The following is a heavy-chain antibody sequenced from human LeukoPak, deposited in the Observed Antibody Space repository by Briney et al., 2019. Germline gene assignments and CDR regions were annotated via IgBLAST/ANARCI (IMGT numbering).Heavy chain of an antibody. CDR3: VKSFYASPPAGMDV. V-gene: IGHV3-9*01. Sequence: GGSLRLSCAASGFTFDDYAMHWVRQVPGKGLEWVSTISWKSDIIGYADSVKGRFTISRDNAKSSLYLQMNSLRVEDTALYYCVKSFYASPPAGMDVWGQGTTGTVS. D-gene: IGHD2-2*01. CDR2: ISWKSDII. J-gene: IGHJ6*02. CDR1: GFTFDDYA.